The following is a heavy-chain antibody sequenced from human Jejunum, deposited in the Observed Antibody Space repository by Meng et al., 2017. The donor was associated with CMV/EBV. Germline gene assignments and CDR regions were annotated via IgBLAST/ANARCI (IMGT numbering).Heavy chain of an antibody. V-gene: IGHV3-53*01. J-gene: IGHJ4*02. CDR3: ARDTGDGSENPPGDY. CDR2: INRDGKT. CDR1: GFVLSTGY. Sequence: GFVLSTGYMSSVRQAPEKGLEWVSVINRDGKTFYAGSVKGRFTITRVNSKNTLYLHMNSQRVDDTAVYYCARDTGDGSENPPGDYWGQGTLVTVSS. D-gene: IGHD7-27*01.